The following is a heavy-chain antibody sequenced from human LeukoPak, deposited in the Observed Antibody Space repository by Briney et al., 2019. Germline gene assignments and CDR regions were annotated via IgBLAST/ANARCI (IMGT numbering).Heavy chain of an antibody. CDR2: ISAYNGNT. CDR1: GYTFTSYG. D-gene: IGHD3-9*01. CDR3: ARNQYYDILTGYSNDY. V-gene: IGHV1-18*04. J-gene: IGHJ4*02. Sequence: WASVKVSCTASGYTFTSYGISWVRQAPGQGLEWMGWISAYNGNTNYAQKLQGRVTMTTDTSTSTAYMELRSLRSDDTAVYYCARNQYYDILTGYSNDYWGQGTLVTVSS.